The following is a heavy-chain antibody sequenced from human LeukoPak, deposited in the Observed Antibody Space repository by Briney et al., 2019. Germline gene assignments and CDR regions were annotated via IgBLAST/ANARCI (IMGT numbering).Heavy chain of an antibody. Sequence: GGSLRLPCAASGFTFSSYSMNWVRQAPGKGLEWVSSISSSSSYIYYADSVKGRFTISRDNAKNSLYLQMNSLRAEDTAVYYCARVEFVYCGGDCFPPIDYWGQGTLVTVSS. V-gene: IGHV3-21*04. CDR2: ISSSSSYI. D-gene: IGHD2-21*02. CDR1: GFTFSSYS. CDR3: ARVEFVYCGGDCFPPIDY. J-gene: IGHJ4*02.